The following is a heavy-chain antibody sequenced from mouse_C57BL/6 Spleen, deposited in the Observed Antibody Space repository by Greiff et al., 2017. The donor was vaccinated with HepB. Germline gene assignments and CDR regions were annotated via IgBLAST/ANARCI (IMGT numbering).Heavy chain of an antibody. V-gene: IGHV7-3*01. D-gene: IGHD1-1*01. CDR1: GFTFTDYY. CDR2: IRNKANGYTT. Sequence: EVQVVESGGGLVQPGGSLSLSCAASGFTFTDYYMSWVRQPPGKALAWLGFIRNKANGYTTEYSASVKGRFTISRDNSKSSLYLQMNALRAEDSATYYCARSTVVAEDYYAMDYWGQGTSVTVSS. CDR3: ARSTVVAEDYYAMDY. J-gene: IGHJ4*01.